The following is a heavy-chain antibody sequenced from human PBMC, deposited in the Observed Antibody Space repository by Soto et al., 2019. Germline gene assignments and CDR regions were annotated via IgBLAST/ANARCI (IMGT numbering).Heavy chain of an antibody. J-gene: IGHJ6*02. CDR2: ISRSSSTI. Sequence: GGSLRLSCDASGFSFSKHILNWVRQAPGKGLEWLSSISRSSSTIYYADSVKGRFTISRDNAKNSLSLEINSLRDDDTAVYYCARPGIDYSCTMYGLDVWGQGSTVTVSS. D-gene: IGHD1-1*01. CDR1: GFSFSKHI. V-gene: IGHV3-48*02. CDR3: ARPGIDYSCTMYGLDV.